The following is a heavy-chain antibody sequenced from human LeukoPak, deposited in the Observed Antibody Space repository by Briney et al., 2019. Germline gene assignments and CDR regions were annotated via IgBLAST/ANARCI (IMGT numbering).Heavy chain of an antibody. V-gene: IGHV3-7*01. CDR2: IKQDGSEK. CDR3: VGPRPTTGDAFDI. Sequence: GGSLRLSCAASGFTFSSYWMSWVRQAPGKGLEWVANIKQDGSEKYYVDSVKGRFTISRDNAKNSLYLQMNSLRAEDTAVYYCVGPRPTTGDAFDIWGQGTMVTVSS. J-gene: IGHJ3*02. CDR1: GFTFSSYW. D-gene: IGHD1-14*01.